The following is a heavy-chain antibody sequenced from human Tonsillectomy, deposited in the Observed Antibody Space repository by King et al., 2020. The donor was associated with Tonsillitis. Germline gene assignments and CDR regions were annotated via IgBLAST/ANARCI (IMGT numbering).Heavy chain of an antibody. Sequence: VQLVESGGGLVQPGGSLRLSCAASGFTFSSYAMNWVRQAPGKGLEWVSAISGSGGSTYYADSVKGRFTISRDNSKNTLYLLMNSLRAEDTAVYYCANGLRFLEWAPDYWGQGTLVTVSS. CDR3: ANGLRFLEWAPDY. CDR1: GFTFSSYA. V-gene: IGHV3-23*04. J-gene: IGHJ4*02. CDR2: ISGSGGST. D-gene: IGHD3-3*01.